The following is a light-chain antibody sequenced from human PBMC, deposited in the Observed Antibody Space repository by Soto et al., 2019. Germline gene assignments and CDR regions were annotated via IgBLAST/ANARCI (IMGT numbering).Light chain of an antibody. CDR1: QGVSGKF. V-gene: IGKV3-20*01. CDR3: QQYDSSPPNT. Sequence: IVLTQSPDTLSLSPGERATLSCRASQGVSGKFLAWYQHRPGQAPRLLIYAASSRPTGIPDRFSGSGSRTDFTLTISRLEPEDFAVYYCQQYDSSPPNTLGQGTRLEIK. CDR2: AAS. J-gene: IGKJ2*01.